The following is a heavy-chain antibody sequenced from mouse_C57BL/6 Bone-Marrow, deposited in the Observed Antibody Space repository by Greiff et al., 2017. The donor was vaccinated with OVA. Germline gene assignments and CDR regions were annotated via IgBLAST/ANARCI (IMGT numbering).Heavy chain of an antibody. Sequence: QVQLQQPGAELVKPGASVKLSCKASGYTFTSYWMHWVKQRPGQGLEWIGEIDPSDSYTNYNQKFKGKSTLTVDKSSSTAYMQLSSLTSEDSAVYYCARDYGSSYGWFAYWGQGTLVTVSA. D-gene: IGHD1-1*01. J-gene: IGHJ3*01. CDR2: IDPSDSYT. CDR3: ARDYGSSYGWFAY. V-gene: IGHV1-69*01. CDR1: GYTFTSYW.